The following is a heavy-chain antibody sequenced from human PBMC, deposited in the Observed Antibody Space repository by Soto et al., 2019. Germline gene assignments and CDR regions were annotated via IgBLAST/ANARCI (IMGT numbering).Heavy chain of an antibody. J-gene: IGHJ6*02. Sequence: QVQLVQSGVEVKKPGSSVKVSCKASGGTLNSYAIDWVRQAPGQGLEWMGGIIPIFGNTYYAQRLQGRVRLTADESTRTTYLQLSTLTSESTAVYYCAIGTVTESEYNFYYYGIDVWGQWTTVIGSS. D-gene: IGHD5-12*01. CDR1: GGTLNSYA. CDR3: AIGTVTESEYNFYYYGIDV. V-gene: IGHV1-69*12. CDR2: IIPIFGNT.